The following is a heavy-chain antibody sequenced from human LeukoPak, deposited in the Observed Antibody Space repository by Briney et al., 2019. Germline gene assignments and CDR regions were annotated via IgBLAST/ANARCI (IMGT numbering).Heavy chain of an antibody. CDR1: DGSISSSSYY. D-gene: IGHD3-3*01. J-gene: IGHJ1*01. V-gene: IGHV4-39*07. CDR3: ARTYYDFWSGPTEYFQY. CDR2: IYTSGST. Sequence: SETLSLTCTVSDGSISSSSYYWGWIRQPPGKGLEWIGRIYTSGSTNYNPSLKSRVTMSVDTSKNQFSLNLSSVTAADTAVYYCARTYYDFWSGPTEYFQYWGQGTLVTVSS.